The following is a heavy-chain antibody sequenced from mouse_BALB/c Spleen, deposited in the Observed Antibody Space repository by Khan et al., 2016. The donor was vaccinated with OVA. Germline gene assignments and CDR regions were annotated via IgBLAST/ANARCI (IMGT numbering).Heavy chain of an antibody. CDR2: IYPGNIDT. CDR3: TRRNWDVAWFAY. D-gene: IGHD4-1*01. CDR1: GYTFTSYW. V-gene: IGHV1-5*01. J-gene: IGHJ3*01. Sequence: VQLKQSGTVLARPGASVKMSCKASGYTFTSYWMHWVKQRPGQGLEWIGDIYPGNIDTNYNQKFKGKAKLTAVTSTSTAYMELSSLTNEDSAVYYCTRRNWDVAWFAYWGQGTLVTVSA.